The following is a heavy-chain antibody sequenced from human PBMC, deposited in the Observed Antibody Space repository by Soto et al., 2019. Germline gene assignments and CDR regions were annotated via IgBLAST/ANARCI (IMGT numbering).Heavy chain of an antibody. D-gene: IGHD3-3*01. CDR2: IYHSGST. Sequence: SETLSLTCAVSGYSISSGYYWGWIRQPPGKGLEWIGSIYHSGSTYYNPSLKSRVTISVDTSKNQFSLKLSSVTAADTAVYYCARRNSFGVVIGEDAFDIWGQGTMVTVSS. CDR3: ARRNSFGVVIGEDAFDI. CDR1: GYSISSGYY. V-gene: IGHV4-38-2*01. J-gene: IGHJ3*02.